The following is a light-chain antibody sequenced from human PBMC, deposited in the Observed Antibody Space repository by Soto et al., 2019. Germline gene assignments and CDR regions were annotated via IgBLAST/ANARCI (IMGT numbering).Light chain of an antibody. CDR1: SSDIGGYDY. V-gene: IGLV2-14*01. CDR3: SSYRNNNGGV. Sequence: QSALTQPASVSGSLGQSITISCTGTSSDIGGYDYVSWYQQHPGKAPKLVIYEVTNRPSGVSDRFSGSKSANTASLTISGLQAEDEADYYCSSYRNNNGGVFGGGTKVTVL. J-gene: IGLJ3*02. CDR2: EVT.